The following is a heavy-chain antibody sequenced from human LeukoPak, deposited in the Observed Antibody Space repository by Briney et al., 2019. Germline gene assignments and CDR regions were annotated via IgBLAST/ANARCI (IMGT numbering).Heavy chain of an antibody. CDR1: GYSFTDNW. D-gene: IGHD3-9*01. J-gene: IGHJ4*02. V-gene: IGHV5-51*01. Sequence: GESLKISCKGSGYSFTDNWIGWVRQMSGKGMEWMGIIYPGDSDTRYSPSFQGQVTISADKSISTVYLQWSSLKASDTAIYYCARRAEGRGHGGDLVIDYWGQGTLVTVSS. CDR2: IYPGDSDT. CDR3: ARRAEGRGHGGDLVIDY.